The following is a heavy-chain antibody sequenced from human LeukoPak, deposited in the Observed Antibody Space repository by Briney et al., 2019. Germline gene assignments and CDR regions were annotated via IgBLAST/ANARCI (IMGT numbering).Heavy chain of an antibody. CDR3: ARSIYTTSSHPYFFDY. CDR2: IQYSGST. J-gene: IGHJ4*02. V-gene: IGHV4-59*01. Sequence: SETLSLTCTVSGGSISSYYWSWIRQPPGKGLEWIGYIQYSGSTNYNPSLKSRVTISVDTSKNQFSLKLTSVTAADTAVYYCARSIYTTSSHPYFFDYWGQGTLVTVSS. CDR1: GGSISSYY. D-gene: IGHD6-6*01.